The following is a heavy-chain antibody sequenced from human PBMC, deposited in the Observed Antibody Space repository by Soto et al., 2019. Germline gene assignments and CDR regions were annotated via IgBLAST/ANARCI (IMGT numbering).Heavy chain of an antibody. V-gene: IGHV3-15*01. Sequence: EEQLVESGGGLVKPGGSLRLSCTASGFTFSNAWMSWVRQAPGKGLEWVGRVKSILDGGTTDYAAPVKGRFTISRDDSKNTFYVQMNSLKTEDTAVYYCTTDPLGAHWGQGTLVTVSS. CDR1: GFTFSNAW. J-gene: IGHJ4*02. D-gene: IGHD3-10*01. CDR3: TTDPLGAH. CDR2: VKSILDGGTT.